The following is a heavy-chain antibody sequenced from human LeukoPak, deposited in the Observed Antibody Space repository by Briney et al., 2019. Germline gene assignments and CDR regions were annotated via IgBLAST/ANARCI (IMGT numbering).Heavy chain of an antibody. J-gene: IGHJ1*01. V-gene: IGHV3-30-3*01. CDR2: ISYDGSNK. CDR1: GFTFSSYA. CDR3: AKVARNSSSWYVRPWTEYFQH. Sequence: GGSLRLSCAASGFTFSSYAMHWVRQAPGKGLEWVAVISYDGSNKYYADSAKGRFTISRDNAKNSLYLQMNSLRAEDTAVYYCAKVARNSSSWYVRPWTEYFQHWGQGTLVTVSS. D-gene: IGHD6-13*01.